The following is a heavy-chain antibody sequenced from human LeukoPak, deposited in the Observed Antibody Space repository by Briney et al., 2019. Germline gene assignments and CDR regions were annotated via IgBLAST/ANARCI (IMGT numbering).Heavy chain of an antibody. J-gene: IGHJ6*03. Sequence: ASVRVSCKASGYTFTSYDINWVRQATGQGLEWVGWMSRNSGNTGYAQKFQGRVTMTSNTSISTAYMKLSSLRSEDTAVYYCARVVRGNFGYDNDMDVWGKGTPVTVSS. V-gene: IGHV1-8*01. CDR2: MSRNSGNT. CDR1: GYTFTSYD. D-gene: IGHD3-10*01. CDR3: ARVVRGNFGYDNDMDV.